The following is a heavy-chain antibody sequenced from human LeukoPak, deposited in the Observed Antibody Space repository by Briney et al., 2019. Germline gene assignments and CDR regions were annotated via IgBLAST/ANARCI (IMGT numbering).Heavy chain of an antibody. J-gene: IGHJ6*02. D-gene: IGHD5-12*01. V-gene: IGHV3-23*01. CDR3: ASPGRDYYYYAMGV. CDR1: GFTFSTYA. Sequence: GGSLRLSCAASGFTFSTYALSWVRQAPGKGLEWVSGISAGGATTYYGDSVKGRFTISRDNSKNTLYLQTNSLRDEDTAIYYCASPGRDYYYYAMGVWGRGTTVTVSS. CDR2: ISAGGATT.